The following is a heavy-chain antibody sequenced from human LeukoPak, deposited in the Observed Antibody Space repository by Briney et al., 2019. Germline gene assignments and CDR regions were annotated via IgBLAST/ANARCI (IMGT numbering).Heavy chain of an antibody. CDR1: GASISSGGYY. D-gene: IGHD2-21*01. V-gene: IGHV4-31*03. CDR2: IYYGGST. J-gene: IGHJ4*02. Sequence: SETLSLTCTVSGASISSGGYYWSWVRQDPGKGLEWIGYIYYGGSTYYNPSLKSRITISVDTSKNQFSLELSSVTAADTAVYFCARPDGGDRGYYFDYWGQGIMVTVSS. CDR3: ARPDGGDRGYYFDY.